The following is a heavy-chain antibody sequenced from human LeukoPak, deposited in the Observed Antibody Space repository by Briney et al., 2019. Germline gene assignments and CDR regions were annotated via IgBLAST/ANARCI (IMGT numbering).Heavy chain of an antibody. CDR3: ARFGYDFGPDAFDI. D-gene: IGHD5-12*01. V-gene: IGHV4-34*01. CDR2: INHSGST. J-gene: IGHJ3*02. CDR1: GGSFSGYY. Sequence: SETLSLTCAVYGGSFSGYYWRWIRQPPGKGLEWIGEINHSGSTNYNPSLKSRVTISVDTSKNQFSLKLSSVTAADTAVYYCARFGYDFGPDAFDIWGQGTMVTVSS.